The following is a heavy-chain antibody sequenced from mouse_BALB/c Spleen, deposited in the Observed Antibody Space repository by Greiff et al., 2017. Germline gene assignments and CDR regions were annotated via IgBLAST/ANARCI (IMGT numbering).Heavy chain of an antibody. V-gene: IGHV14-4*02. D-gene: IGHD3-3*01. CDR2: IDPENGDT. J-gene: IGHJ1*01. Sequence: EVQLQQSGAELVGSGASVKLSCTASGFNIKDYYMHWVKQRPEQGLEWIGWIDPENGDTEYAPKFQGKATMTADTSSNTAYLQLSSLTSEDTAVYYCNAGRDWYFDVWGAGTTVTVSS. CDR1: GFNIKDYY. CDR3: NAGRDWYFDV.